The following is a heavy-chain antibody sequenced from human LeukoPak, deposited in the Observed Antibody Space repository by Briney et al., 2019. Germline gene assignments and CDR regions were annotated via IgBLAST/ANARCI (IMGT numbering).Heavy chain of an antibody. CDR3: ASDRGGATGSFDY. J-gene: IGHJ4*02. Sequence: SETLSLTCAVYGGSFSGYYWSWIRQPPGKGLEWIGEINHSGSTNYNPSLKSRVTISVDTSKNQFSLKLSSVTAADTAVYYCASDRGGATGSFDYWGQGTLVTVSS. V-gene: IGHV4-34*09. CDR1: GGSFSGYY. D-gene: IGHD1-26*01. CDR2: INHSGST.